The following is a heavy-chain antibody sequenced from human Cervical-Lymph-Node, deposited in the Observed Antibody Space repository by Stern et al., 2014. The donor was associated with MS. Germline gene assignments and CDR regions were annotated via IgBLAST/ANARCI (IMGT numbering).Heavy chain of an antibody. CDR1: GGSMTSYH. Sequence: QVQLQESGPGLVKPSETLSLTCIVSGGSMTSYHWGWIRQPPGKGLEWIGTVYFSGSTYYNPSHKHRVTISAPNNQFPLRLPSVTAADTAVYYCARQGYCSGATCYYWYFDLWGRGTLVTVSS. V-gene: IGHV4-39*01. D-gene: IGHD2-15*01. CDR2: VYFSGST. CDR3: ARQGYCSGATCYYWYFDL. J-gene: IGHJ2*01.